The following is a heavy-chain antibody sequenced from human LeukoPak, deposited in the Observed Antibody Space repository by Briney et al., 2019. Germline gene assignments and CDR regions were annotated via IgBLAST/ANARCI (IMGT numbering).Heavy chain of an antibody. V-gene: IGHV3-9*01. CDR1: GFSFDEYA. J-gene: IGHJ6*02. Sequence: ALRLPCAASGFSFDEYAMHWVRQAPGKGLEWVSGISWNGGSTVYADSVKGRFTISRDNAKNSLYLQMNSLRAGDTALYYCAKTQDYYYYAMDVWGQGTTVTVSS. CDR3: AKTQDYYYYAMDV. CDR2: ISWNGGST.